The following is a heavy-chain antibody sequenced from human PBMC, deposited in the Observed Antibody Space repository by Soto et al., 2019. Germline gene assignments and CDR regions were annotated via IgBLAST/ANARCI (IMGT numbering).Heavy chain of an antibody. CDR3: ARDYMAVVD. J-gene: IGHJ4*02. D-gene: IGHD2-15*01. Sequence: QVQLQESGPGLVKPSQTLSLTCTVSGSSISSGSYYWSWIRQHPGKVLEWIGYIYHSGSTYYNPSLKSRATTSLDTSKNQFSLKLSSVTAADTAVYYCARDYMAVVDWGQGTLVTVSS. V-gene: IGHV4-31*03. CDR2: IYHSGST. CDR1: GSSISSGSYY.